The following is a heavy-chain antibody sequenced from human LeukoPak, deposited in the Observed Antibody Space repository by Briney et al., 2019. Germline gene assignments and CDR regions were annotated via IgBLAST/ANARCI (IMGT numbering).Heavy chain of an antibody. CDR2: ISGSGSTI. CDR3: ARRSGSYQADFDY. D-gene: IGHD1-26*01. J-gene: IGHJ4*02. V-gene: IGHV3-11*01. Sequence: GGSLRLSCAASGFTFSDYYMRWIRQAPGKGLEWVSYISGSGSTIYYADSVKGRFTISRDNAKNSLYLQMNSLGAEDTAVYYCARRSGSYQADFDYWGQGALVTVSS. CDR1: GFTFSDYY.